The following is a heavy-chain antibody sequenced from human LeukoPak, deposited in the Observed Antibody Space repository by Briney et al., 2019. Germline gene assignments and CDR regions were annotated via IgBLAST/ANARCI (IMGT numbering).Heavy chain of an antibody. D-gene: IGHD3-16*01. CDR2: IRNDGSNK. CDR1: GFTFSSNG. J-gene: IGHJ1*01. Sequence: GGSLRLSCVASGFTFSSNGMHWVRQAPGKGLEWVAFIRNDGSNKYYVGSVKGRFTISRDNSKNTQSLQMNSLRAEDTAVYYCAKDDDWGRYKHWGQGTLVTVSS. CDR3: AKDDDWGRYKH. V-gene: IGHV3-30*02.